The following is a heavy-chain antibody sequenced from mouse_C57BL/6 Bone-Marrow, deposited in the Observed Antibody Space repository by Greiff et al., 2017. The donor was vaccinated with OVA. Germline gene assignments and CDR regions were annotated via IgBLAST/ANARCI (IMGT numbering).Heavy chain of an antibody. V-gene: IGHV1-59*01. CDR3: ARNYYGSQSYWYFDV. D-gene: IGHD1-1*01. CDR2: IDPSDSYT. Sequence: QVQLQQPGAELVRPGTSVKLSCKASGYTFTSYWMHWVKQRPGQGLEWIGVIDPSDSYTNYNPKFKGKATLTVDTSSSTAYMQLSSLTSEDSAVYYCARNYYGSQSYWYFDVWGTGTTVTVSS. CDR1: GYTFTSYW. J-gene: IGHJ1*03.